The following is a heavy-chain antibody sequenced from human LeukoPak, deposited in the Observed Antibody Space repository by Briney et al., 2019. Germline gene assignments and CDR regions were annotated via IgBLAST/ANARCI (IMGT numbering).Heavy chain of an antibody. Sequence: KPSETLSLTCTVSGGSISRYYWSWIRQPPGKGLEWIGYIYYSGSTYYNPSLKSRVTISVDTSKNQFSLKLSSVTAADTAVYYCARPTWTAAAAYVDYWGQGTLVTVSS. V-gene: IGHV4-59*04. CDR1: GGSISRYY. D-gene: IGHD6-13*01. CDR2: IYYSGST. J-gene: IGHJ4*02. CDR3: ARPTWTAAAAYVDY.